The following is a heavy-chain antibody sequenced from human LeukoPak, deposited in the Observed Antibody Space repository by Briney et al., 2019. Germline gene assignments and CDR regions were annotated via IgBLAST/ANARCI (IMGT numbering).Heavy chain of an antibody. Sequence: PGGSLRLSCAASGFTFSSYGMHWVRQAPGKGLEWVSYISSSGGSIYYTDSVKGRFTISRDNAKNSLFLHMDSLRADDTAVYFCARVGRWLQFGPDFWGQGTLVTVSS. CDR1: GFTFSSYG. CDR3: ARVGRWLQFGPDF. J-gene: IGHJ4*02. D-gene: IGHD5-24*01. CDR2: ISSSGGSI. V-gene: IGHV3-48*04.